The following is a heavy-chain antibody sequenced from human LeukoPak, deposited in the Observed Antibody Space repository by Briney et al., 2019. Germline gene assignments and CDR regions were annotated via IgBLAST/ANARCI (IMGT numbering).Heavy chain of an antibody. CDR3: ARDSGIVVVVAAADY. CDR1: GCTFTSYG. CDR2: ISAYNGNT. Sequence: GASVKVSCKASGCTFTSYGISWVRQAPGQGLEWMGWISAYNGNTNYAQNLQGRVTMTTDTSTSTAYMELRSLRSDDTAVYYCARDSGIVVVVAAADYWGQGTLVTVSS. D-gene: IGHD2-15*01. V-gene: IGHV1-18*01. J-gene: IGHJ4*02.